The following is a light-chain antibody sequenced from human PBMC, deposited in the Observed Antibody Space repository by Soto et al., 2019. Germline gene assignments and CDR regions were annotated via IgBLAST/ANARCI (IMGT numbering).Light chain of an antibody. J-gene: IGKJ4*01. CDR3: QQGKT. CDR2: EAS. Sequence: VLTQSPGTLSLSPGARATLSCRASQTVRNNYLAWYQQTPGQAPRLLIYEASNRATGIPGRFSGSGSGTDFTLTLSSLEDEDVAVYYCQQGKTFGGGTKVDIK. V-gene: IGKV3-20*01. CDR1: QTVRNNY.